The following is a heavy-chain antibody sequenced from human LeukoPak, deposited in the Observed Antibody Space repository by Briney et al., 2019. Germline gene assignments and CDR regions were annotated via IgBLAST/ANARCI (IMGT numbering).Heavy chain of an antibody. J-gene: IGHJ6*03. V-gene: IGHV5-51*01. CDR2: IYPGDSDT. CDR1: GYSFTSYW. D-gene: IGHD2-21*02. Sequence: GESLKISCKGSGYSFTSYWIGWVRQMPGKGLEWMGIIYPGDSDTTYSPSFQGQVTISVDKSISTAYLQWSSLKASDTAMYYCARQSGDYSYYYYMDVWGKGTTVTISS. CDR3: ARQSGDYSYYYYMDV.